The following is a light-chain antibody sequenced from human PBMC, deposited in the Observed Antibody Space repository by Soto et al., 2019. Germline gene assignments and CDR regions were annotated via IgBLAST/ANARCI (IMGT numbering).Light chain of an antibody. CDR3: QQSYSTPRT. V-gene: IGKV1-39*01. CDR1: QSISSY. J-gene: IGKJ1*01. CDR2: AAS. Sequence: DLQMTQSPSTLSASVGDRVTIPCPASQSISSYLNWYQQKPGKAPKLLIYAASSLQSGVPSRFSGSGSGTDFTLTISSLQPEDFATYYCQQSYSTPRTVGQGTKVDIK.